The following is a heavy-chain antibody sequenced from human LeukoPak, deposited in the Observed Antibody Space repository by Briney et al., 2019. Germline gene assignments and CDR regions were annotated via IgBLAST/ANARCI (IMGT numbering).Heavy chain of an antibody. D-gene: IGHD4-17*01. Sequence: PGGSLRLSCAASGFTFSSYWMHWVRQAPGKGLVWVSRINSDGSSTSYADSVKGRFTISRDNAKNTLYLQMNSLRAEDTAVYYCARDMASLVYGDSLDAFDIWGQGTMVTVSS. CDR2: INSDGSST. CDR3: ARDMASLVYGDSLDAFDI. J-gene: IGHJ3*02. CDR1: GFTFSSYW. V-gene: IGHV3-74*01.